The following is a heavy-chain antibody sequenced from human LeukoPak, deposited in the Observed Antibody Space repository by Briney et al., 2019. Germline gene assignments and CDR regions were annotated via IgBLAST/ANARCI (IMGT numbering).Heavy chain of an antibody. CDR2: ISSSSSYI. CDR1: GFTFSSYS. CDR3: AKDWMSSVAGVFDY. V-gene: IGHV3-21*01. D-gene: IGHD6-19*01. J-gene: IGHJ4*02. Sequence: PGGSLRLSCAASGFTFSSYSMNWVRQAPGKGLEWVSSISSSSSYIYYADSVKGRFTISRDNAKNSLYLQMNSLRAEDTAVYYCAKDWMSSVAGVFDYWGQGTLVTVSS.